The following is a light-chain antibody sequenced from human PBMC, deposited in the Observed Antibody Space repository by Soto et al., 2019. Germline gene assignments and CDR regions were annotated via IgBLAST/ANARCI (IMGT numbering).Light chain of an antibody. CDR3: QQYNDWPLT. CDR1: QSVNSN. CDR2: GAS. Sequence: EKVMTQSPATLSVSPGERATLSCRASQSVNSNLAWYQQKPGQAPRLLLYGASTRATCIPARFSGSASGTEFTLTISILQSEDSAVYYCQQYNDWPLTFGGGTKVEIK. J-gene: IGKJ4*01. V-gene: IGKV3-15*01.